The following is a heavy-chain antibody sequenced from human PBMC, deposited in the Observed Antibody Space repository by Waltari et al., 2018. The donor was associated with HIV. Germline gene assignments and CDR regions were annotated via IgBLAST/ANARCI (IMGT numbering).Heavy chain of an antibody. D-gene: IGHD4-17*01. CDR3: ASLTVYGDLSPTGYGMDV. CDR2: SNASVRST. V-gene: IGHV1-46*01. J-gene: IGHJ6*02. Sequence: QVPLVQSGAEVKNPGASVTGSCKDSGSTFISHYMHWVRQAPGQGLEWMGKSNASVRSTTYAQTLQGRVTMTRDASTRTVYRALISMRAEDTAVDYCASLTVYGDLSPTGYGMDVWGQGTTVTVS. CDR1: GSTFISHY.